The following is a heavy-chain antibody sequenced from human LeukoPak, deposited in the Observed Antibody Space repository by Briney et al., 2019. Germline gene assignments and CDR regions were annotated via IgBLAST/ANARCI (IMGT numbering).Heavy chain of an antibody. V-gene: IGHV3-21*01. CDR2: ISSSSSYI. CDR3: AREQLHSTGLDY. J-gene: IGHJ4*02. CDR1: GFTFSSYS. D-gene: IGHD6-6*01. Sequence: GGSLRLSCAASGFTFSSYSMNWVRQAPGKGLEWVSSISSSSSYIYYADSVKGRFTISRDNAKNSLYLQMNSLRAEDTAVYYCAREQLHSTGLDYWGQGTLVTVSS.